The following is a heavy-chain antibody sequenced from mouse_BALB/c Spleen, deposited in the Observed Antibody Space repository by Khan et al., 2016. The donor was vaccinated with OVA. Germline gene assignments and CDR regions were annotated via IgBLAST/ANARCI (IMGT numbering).Heavy chain of an antibody. D-gene: IGHD1-1*01. CDR3: ARSVTITTVVATDCDY. Sequence: EVQLQESGPGLVKPSQSLSLTCTVTGYSITSDYARNWIRQFPGNKLEWMGYISYSGRTSDNPSLKSRISITRDPSKNQFFLQLNSVTTEYTATYYCARSVTITTVVATDCDYWGQGTTLTVSS. J-gene: IGHJ2*01. CDR2: ISYSGRT. V-gene: IGHV3-2*02. CDR1: GYSITSDYA.